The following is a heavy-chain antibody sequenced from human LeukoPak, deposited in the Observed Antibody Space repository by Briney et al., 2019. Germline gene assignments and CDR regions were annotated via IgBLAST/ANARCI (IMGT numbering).Heavy chain of an antibody. Sequence: GASVTVSCKASGYTFTSYYMHWVRQAPGQGLEWMGIINPSGGSTSYAQKFQGRVTMTRDTSTSTVYMELSSLRSEDTAVYYCARDLRDCSGGSCYSGRDYRGQGTLVTVSS. CDR1: GYTFTSYY. CDR3: ARDLRDCSGGSCYSGRDY. D-gene: IGHD2-15*01. V-gene: IGHV1-46*01. J-gene: IGHJ4*02. CDR2: INPSGGST.